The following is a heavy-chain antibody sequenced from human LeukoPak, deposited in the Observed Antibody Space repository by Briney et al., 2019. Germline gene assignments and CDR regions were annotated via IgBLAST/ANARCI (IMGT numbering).Heavy chain of an antibody. D-gene: IGHD6-19*01. CDR3: ARDQYSGHWYYALDI. CDR2: ISSSISVI. J-gene: IGHJ3*02. V-gene: IGHV3-48*02. CDR1: GFTFSSYS. Sequence: GGSLRLSCAASGFTFSSYSMNWVRQAPGKGLEWVSYISSSISVIYYADSVKGRFTISRDNAKNSLYLQMNSLRDEDTAVYYCARDQYSGHWYYALDIWGQGTMVTVSS.